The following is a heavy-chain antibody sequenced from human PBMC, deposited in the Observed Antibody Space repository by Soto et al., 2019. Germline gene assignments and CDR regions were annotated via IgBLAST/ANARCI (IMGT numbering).Heavy chain of an antibody. V-gene: IGHV4-39*01. J-gene: IGHJ5*02. D-gene: IGHD2-15*01. Sequence: PSDTLSLTCTVSGDSIVRSHFNWGWVSQLPGKGLEWIGSIFYLGSSYYNPSLKSRVTMSVDTSKNQFSLRLRSVAAADTALYFCARYSLALRKNNWFDPWGQGIMVTVSS. CDR2: IFYLGSS. CDR1: GDSIVRSHFN. CDR3: ARYSLALRKNNWFDP.